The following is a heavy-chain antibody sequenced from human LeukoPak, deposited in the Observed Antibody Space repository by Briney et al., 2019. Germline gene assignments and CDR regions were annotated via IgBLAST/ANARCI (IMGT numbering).Heavy chain of an antibody. J-gene: IGHJ4*02. Sequence: PGGSLRLSCAASGFTFSSYSMNWVRQAPGKGLEWVSSISSSSSYIYYADSVKGRFTISGDNAKNSLYLQMNSLRAEDTAVYYCARATTYDILTGYFDYWGQGTLVTVSS. CDR1: GFTFSSYS. CDR2: ISSSSSYI. D-gene: IGHD3-9*01. CDR3: ARATTYDILTGYFDY. V-gene: IGHV3-21*01.